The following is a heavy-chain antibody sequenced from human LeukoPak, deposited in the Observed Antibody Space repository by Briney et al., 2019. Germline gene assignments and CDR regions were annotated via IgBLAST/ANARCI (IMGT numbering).Heavy chain of an antibody. CDR1: GYTFTAFF. D-gene: IGHD2-21*01. J-gene: IGHJ6*03. V-gene: IGHV1-2*02. CDR2: LNPNSGGT. CDR3: ARVVMKAFYYYYMDV. Sequence: ASVKVSCKTSGYTFTAFFIHWVRQAPGQGLEWMGWLNPNSGGTNYAQKFQGRVTMTRSMSRNTAYMELSRLRSEDTAVYFCARVVMKAFYYYYMDVWGKGTTIIISS.